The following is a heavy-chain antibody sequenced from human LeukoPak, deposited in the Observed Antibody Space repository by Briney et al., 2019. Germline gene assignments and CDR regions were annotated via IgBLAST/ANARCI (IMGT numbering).Heavy chain of an antibody. J-gene: IGHJ3*02. CDR1: GGSFSGYY. V-gene: IGHV4-34*01. D-gene: IGHD2-15*01. CDR2: INHSGST. CDR3: ARGGDIVVVVAATGAFDI. Sequence: PSETLSLTCAVYGGSFSGYYWSWIRQPPGKGLEWIGEINHSGSTNYNPSLKSRVTISVDTSKNQFSPKLSSVTAADTAVYYCARGGDIVVVVAATGAFDIWGQGTMVTVSS.